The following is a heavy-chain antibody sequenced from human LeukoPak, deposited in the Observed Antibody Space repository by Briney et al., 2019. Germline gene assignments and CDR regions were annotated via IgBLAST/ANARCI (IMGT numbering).Heavy chain of an antibody. CDR3: ARDATFMVRTY. Sequence: PGGSLRLSCAASGFTFSSYSMNWVRQAPGKGLEWVSYISSSGSTIYYADSVKGRFTISRDNAKNSLYLQMNSLRAEDTAVYYCARDATFMVRTYWGQGTLVTVSS. CDR2: ISSSGSTI. D-gene: IGHD3-10*01. CDR1: GFTFSSYS. J-gene: IGHJ4*02. V-gene: IGHV3-48*04.